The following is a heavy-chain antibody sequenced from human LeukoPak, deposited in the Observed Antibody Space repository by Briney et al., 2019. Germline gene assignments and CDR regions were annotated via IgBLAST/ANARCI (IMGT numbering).Heavy chain of an antibody. J-gene: IGHJ4*02. CDR1: GGSIRSYY. CDR3: ARQRDWGLGIDY. V-gene: IGHV4-4*09. Sequence: SETLSLTCTVSGGSIRSYYWSWIRQPPGKELEWIGYIYTSGSTNYNPSLKSRVTISVDTSKNQFSLKLSSVTAADTAVYYCARQRDWGLGIDYWGQGTLVTVSS. D-gene: IGHD7-27*01. CDR2: IYTSGST.